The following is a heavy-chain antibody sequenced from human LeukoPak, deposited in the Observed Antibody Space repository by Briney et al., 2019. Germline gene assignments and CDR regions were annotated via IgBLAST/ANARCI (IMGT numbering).Heavy chain of an antibody. CDR2: IKEDGGEK. CDR1: GFTFSSYW. D-gene: IGHD2-8*01. J-gene: IGHJ4*02. V-gene: IGHV3-7*01. Sequence: PGGSLRLSXAGSGFTFSSYWMSWVRQAPGKGLEWVANIKEDGGEKYYVDSVKGRFTISRDNAKNSLYLQMSSLRADDTAIYYCTRGGAASPGVYWGQGTLVTVSS. CDR3: TRGGAASPGVY.